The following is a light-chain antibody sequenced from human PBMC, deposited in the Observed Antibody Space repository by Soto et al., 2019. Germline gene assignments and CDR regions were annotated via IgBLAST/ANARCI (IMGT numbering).Light chain of an antibody. V-gene: IGLV1-44*01. CDR2: SNN. Sequence: QSVLTQPPSASGTPGQRVPIFCSGSSSNIGRNTVNWYQQLQGTAPKLLIYSNNKRPSGVPDRFSGSKSGTSASLAISGLQSEDEADYYCAAWDDSLNALVFGGGTKLTVL. CDR3: AAWDDSLNALV. CDR1: SSNIGRNT. J-gene: IGLJ3*02.